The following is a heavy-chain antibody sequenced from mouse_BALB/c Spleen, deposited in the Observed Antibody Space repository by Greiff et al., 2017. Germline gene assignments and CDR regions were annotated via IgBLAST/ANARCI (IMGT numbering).Heavy chain of an antibody. CDR2: IDPYNGGT. CDR3: AWGRICYGGSYWYFDF. CDR1: GFAFTSYN. V-gene: IGHV1S135*01. Sequence: VQLQQSGPELVKPGASVTVSCKASGFAFTSYNMYWVRQSPGKSLEWIGYIDPYNGGTSYNHKFKGKATLTVDKSTTTVYMHLNSLTSEDSAVYYYAWGRICYGGSYWYFDFWGEGTTVTVSS. J-gene: IGHJ1*01. D-gene: IGHD1-1*01.